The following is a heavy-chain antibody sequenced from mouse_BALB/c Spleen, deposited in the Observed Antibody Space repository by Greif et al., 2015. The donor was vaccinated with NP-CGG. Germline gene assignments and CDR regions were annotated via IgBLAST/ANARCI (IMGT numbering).Heavy chain of an antibody. J-gene: IGHJ3*01. V-gene: IGHV5-6-5*01. CDR2: ISSGGST. Sequence: EVKLMESGGGLVKPGGSLKLSCAASGFTFSSYAMSWDRQTPEKRLEWVASISSGGSTYYPDSVKGRFTISRDNARNILYLQMSSLRSEDTAMYYCARRPWDARVLFAYWGQGTLVTVSA. D-gene: IGHD4-1*01. CDR3: ARRPWDARVLFAY. CDR1: GFTFSSYA.